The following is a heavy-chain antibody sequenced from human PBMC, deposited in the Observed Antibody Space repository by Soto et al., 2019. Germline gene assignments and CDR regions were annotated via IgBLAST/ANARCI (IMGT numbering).Heavy chain of an antibody. Sequence: FSTANYAQKFQGRVTIAADECTSTAHMDLSSLRSEDTAVYYCAKAPRSTTVLRGGGFDYWGQGTLVTVSS. CDR3: AKAPRSTTVLRGGGFDY. J-gene: IGHJ4*02. D-gene: IGHD4-17*01. CDR2: FSTA. V-gene: IGHV1-69*01.